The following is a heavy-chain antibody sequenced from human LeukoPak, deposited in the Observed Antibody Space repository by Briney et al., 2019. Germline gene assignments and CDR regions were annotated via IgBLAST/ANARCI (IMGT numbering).Heavy chain of an antibody. V-gene: IGHV3-48*01. CDR1: GFTVTNAW. D-gene: IGHD3-10*01. CDR2: ISSSSSTI. J-gene: IGHJ4*02. Sequence: PGGSLRLSCAATGFTVTNAWMSWVRQAPGKGLEWVSYISSSSSTIYYADSVKGRFTISRDNAKNSLYLQMNSLRAKDTAVYYCARDYKGIDYWGQGTLVTVSS. CDR3: ARDYKGIDY.